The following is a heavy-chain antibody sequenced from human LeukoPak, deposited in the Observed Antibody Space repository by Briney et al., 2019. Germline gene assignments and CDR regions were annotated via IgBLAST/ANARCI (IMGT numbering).Heavy chain of an antibody. D-gene: IGHD5-24*01. CDR3: ARDLVEMATIALYY. CDR2: IYTSGST. CDR1: GGSISSYY. J-gene: IGHJ4*02. Sequence: RPSETLSLTCTVSGGSISSYYWSWIRQPAGKGLGWIGRIYTSGSTNYNPSLKSRVTMSVDTSKNQFSLKLSSVTAADTAVYYCARDLVEMATIALYYWGQGTLVTVSS. V-gene: IGHV4-4*07.